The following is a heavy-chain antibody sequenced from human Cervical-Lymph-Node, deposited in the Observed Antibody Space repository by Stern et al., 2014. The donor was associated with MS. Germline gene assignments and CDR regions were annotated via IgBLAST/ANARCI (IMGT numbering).Heavy chain of an antibody. V-gene: IGHV1-69*12. Sequence: VQLVQSGAEVKKPGSSVKVSCKTSGGTFTSYGISWVRQAPGKGLEWIGGIIPVFGTANYAPRFQGRATIPAEESTNTAYMEVDNLRSEDTAVYYCARDPNWGADPYAMDVWGQGTTVTVSS. J-gene: IGHJ6*02. CDR1: GGTFTSYG. CDR3: ARDPNWGADPYAMDV. D-gene: IGHD7-27*01. CDR2: IIPVFGTA.